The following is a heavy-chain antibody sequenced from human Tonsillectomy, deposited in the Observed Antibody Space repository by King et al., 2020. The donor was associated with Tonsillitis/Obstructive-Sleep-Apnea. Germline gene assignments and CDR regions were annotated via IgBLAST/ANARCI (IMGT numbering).Heavy chain of an antibody. CDR3: ASHSGYSSSWPNEVDY. V-gene: IGHV3-7*01. CDR2: IKQDGSEK. Sequence: DVQLVESGGGLVQPGGSLRLSCAASGFTFSSYWMSWVRQAPGKGLEWVANIKQDGSEKYYVDSVKGRFTISRDNAKNSLYLQMNSLRAEDTAVYYCASHSGYSSSWPNEVDYWGQGTLVTVSS. CDR1: GFTFSSYW. J-gene: IGHJ4*02. D-gene: IGHD6-13*01.